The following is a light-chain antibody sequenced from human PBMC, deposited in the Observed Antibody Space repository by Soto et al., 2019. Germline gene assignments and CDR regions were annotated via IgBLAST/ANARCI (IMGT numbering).Light chain of an antibody. CDR3: QQYNSYLWT. Sequence: DIQMTQSPSSLSASVEDRVIITCRASQSISNHLNWYQQKPGKAPKLLIFAASSLQSGVPSRFSGSRSGPDFTLTISSLQPDDFATYYCQQYNSYLWTFGQGTKVDIK. CDR2: AAS. V-gene: IGKV1-39*01. CDR1: QSISNH. J-gene: IGKJ1*01.